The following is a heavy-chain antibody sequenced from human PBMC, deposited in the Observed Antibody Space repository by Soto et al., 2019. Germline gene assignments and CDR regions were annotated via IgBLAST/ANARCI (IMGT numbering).Heavy chain of an antibody. CDR3: ATRITVFGLLIPPFDP. CDR1: AGSVNGYY. Sequence: SETPSLTCAVYAGSVNGYYWNWIRPPPVKGLEWIGEINHTGGTHYNPSLKSRVTMSVDTSKNQFSLRLSSVTAADTAIYYCATRITVFGLLIPPFDPWGQGHQVTGSS. V-gene: IGHV4-34*01. D-gene: IGHD3-3*01. CDR2: INHTGGT. J-gene: IGHJ5*02.